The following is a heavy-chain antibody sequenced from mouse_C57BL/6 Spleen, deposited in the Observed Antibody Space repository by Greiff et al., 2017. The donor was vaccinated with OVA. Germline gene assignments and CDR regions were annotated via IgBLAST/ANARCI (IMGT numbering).Heavy chain of an antibody. CDR1: GYSITSGYY. D-gene: IGHD2-2*01. J-gene: IGHJ4*01. V-gene: IGHV3-6*01. CDR3: ARDGGLRRDYAMDY. Sequence: EVKLMESGPGLVKPSQSLSLTCSVTGYSITSGYYWNWIRQFPGNKLEWMGYISYDGRNNYNPFLKNRISITRDTSKNQFFLKLNSVTTEDTATYYCARDGGLRRDYAMDYWGQGTSVTVSS. CDR2: ISYDGRN.